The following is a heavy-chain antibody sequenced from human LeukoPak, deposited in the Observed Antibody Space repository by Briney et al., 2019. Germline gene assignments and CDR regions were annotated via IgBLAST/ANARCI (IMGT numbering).Heavy chain of an antibody. J-gene: IGHJ4*02. CDR3: ARTIEMATISYFDY. CDR2: ISSSSSYI. V-gene: IGHV3-21*01. CDR1: GFTFSSYN. D-gene: IGHD5-24*01. Sequence: GGSLRLSCATSGFTFSSYNMNWVRQAPGKGLEWVSSISSSSSYIYYADSLKGRFTISRDNAKNSLYLQMNSLRAGDTAVYYCARTIEMATISYFDYWGQGTLVTVSS.